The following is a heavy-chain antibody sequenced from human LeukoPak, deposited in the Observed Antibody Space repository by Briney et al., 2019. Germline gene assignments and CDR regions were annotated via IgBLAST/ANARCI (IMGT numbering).Heavy chain of an antibody. CDR1: GGSFSGYY. D-gene: IGHD3-10*01. CDR2: INHSGST. V-gene: IGHV4-34*01. Sequence: SETLSLTCGVYGGSFSGYYWSWIRQPPGKGLEWIGEINHSGSTNYNPSLKSRVTISVDTSKNQFSLKLSSVTAADTAVYYCARVYYGGQHYWGQGTLVTVSS. J-gene: IGHJ4*02. CDR3: ARVYYGGQHY.